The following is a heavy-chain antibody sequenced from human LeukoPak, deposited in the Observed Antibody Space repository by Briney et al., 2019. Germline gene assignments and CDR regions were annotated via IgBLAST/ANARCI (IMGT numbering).Heavy chain of an antibody. D-gene: IGHD3-22*01. Sequence: SETLSLTCTVSGGSISTFYWSWLRQPPGKQLEWFGYVYYSGSTNYNPSFKTRVTISVDTSKDQFSLKLSSVTPADTAVYYCARVDYDSSGYFDYWGQGTLVTVSS. CDR2: VYYSGST. V-gene: IGHV4-59*01. CDR3: ARVDYDSSGYFDY. J-gene: IGHJ4*02. CDR1: GGSISTFY.